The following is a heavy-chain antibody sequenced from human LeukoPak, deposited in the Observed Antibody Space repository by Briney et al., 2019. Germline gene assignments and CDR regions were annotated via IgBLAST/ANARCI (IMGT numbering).Heavy chain of an antibody. V-gene: IGHV4-34*01. CDR1: GGSFSGYY. D-gene: IGHD3-10*01. CDR3: ARKAYYYGSGSYYKRNWFDP. Sequence: SETLSLTCAVYGGSFSGYYWSWIRQPPGKGLEWIGEINHSGSTNYNPSLKSRVTISVDTSKNQFSLKLSPVTAADTAVYYCARKAYYYGSGSYYKRNWFDPWGQGTLVTVSS. J-gene: IGHJ5*02. CDR2: INHSGST.